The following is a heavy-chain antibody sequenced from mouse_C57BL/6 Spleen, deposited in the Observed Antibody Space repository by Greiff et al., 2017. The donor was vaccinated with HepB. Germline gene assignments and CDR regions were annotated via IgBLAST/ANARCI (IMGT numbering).Heavy chain of an antibody. CDR2: IYPGSGST. Sequence: QVQLQQSGAELVKPGASVKMSCKASGYTFTSYWITWVKQRPGQGLEWIGDIYPGSGSTNYNEKFKSKATLTVDTSSSTAYMQLSSLTSEDSAVYYCARWVTTVVVGDYWGQGTTLTVSS. D-gene: IGHD1-1*01. V-gene: IGHV1-55*01. CDR3: ARWVTTVVVGDY. CDR1: GYTFTSYW. J-gene: IGHJ2*01.